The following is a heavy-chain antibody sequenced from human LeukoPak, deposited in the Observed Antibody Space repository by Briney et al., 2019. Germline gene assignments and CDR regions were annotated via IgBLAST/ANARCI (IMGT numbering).Heavy chain of an antibody. D-gene: IGHD3-16*02. V-gene: IGHV4-61*02. CDR3: ARARVIPASFDD. J-gene: IGHJ4*02. CDR1: GGSITFGSYY. Sequence: SETLSLTCTVSGGSITFGSYYWTWIRQPAGKGLEWIGRIYTSGRTLYNPPLKSRVTISMDTSMNQFSLRLNSVTAADTAVYYCARARVIPASFDDWGQGALVTVSS. CDR2: IYTSGRT.